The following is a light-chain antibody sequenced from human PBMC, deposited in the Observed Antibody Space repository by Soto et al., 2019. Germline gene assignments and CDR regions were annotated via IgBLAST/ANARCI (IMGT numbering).Light chain of an antibody. CDR3: SSYTSSTTLAYV. J-gene: IGLJ1*01. V-gene: IGLV2-14*01. Sequence: QSALTQPASVSGSPGQSITISCAGTSSDVGGYNYVSWYQQHPGKAPKLIIYEVSNRPSGISDRFSGSKSGNTASLTISGLQAEDEVDYYCSSYTSSTTLAYVFGTGTKVTVL. CDR1: SSDVGGYNY. CDR2: EVS.